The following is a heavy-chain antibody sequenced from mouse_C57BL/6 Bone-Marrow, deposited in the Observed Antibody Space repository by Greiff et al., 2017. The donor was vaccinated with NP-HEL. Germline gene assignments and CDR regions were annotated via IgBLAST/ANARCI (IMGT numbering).Heavy chain of an antibody. Sequence: EVQGVESVAELVRPGASVKLSCTASGFNIKNTYMHWVKQRPEQGLEWIGRIDPANGNTKYAPKFQGKATITADTSSNTAYLQLSSLTSEDTAIYYCARNYGSPSLFAYWGQGTLVTVSA. D-gene: IGHD1-1*01. CDR3: ARNYGSPSLFAY. CDR1: GFNIKNTY. CDR2: IDPANGNT. V-gene: IGHV14-3*01. J-gene: IGHJ3*01.